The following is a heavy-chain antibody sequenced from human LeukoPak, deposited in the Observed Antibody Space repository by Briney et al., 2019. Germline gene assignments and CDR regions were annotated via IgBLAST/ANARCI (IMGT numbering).Heavy chain of an antibody. CDR3: AKVVTGREGQTSDY. V-gene: IGHV3-74*01. J-gene: IGHJ4*02. CDR1: GFTLSAYW. Sequence: GGSLRLSCAASGFTLSAYWMHWVRQAPGRGLVWVPRIAPDGSRTDYADSVKGRFTISSDNAKNSLYLQMNSLRAEDTALYYCAKVVTGREGQTSDYWGQGTLVTVSS. CDR2: IAPDGSRT. D-gene: IGHD1-14*01.